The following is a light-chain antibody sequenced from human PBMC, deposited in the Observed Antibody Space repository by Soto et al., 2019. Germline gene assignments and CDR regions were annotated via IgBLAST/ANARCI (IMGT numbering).Light chain of an antibody. Sequence: DIQMTQSPSTLSASVGDRVTITCRASQSISSWLAWYQQKPGKAPKLLIYKASSLESGVPSRFSGSGSGTDFTLTISSLEPEDFAVYYCQQRSNWITFGGGTKVDI. CDR3: QQRSNWIT. CDR2: KAS. J-gene: IGKJ4*01. V-gene: IGKV1-5*03. CDR1: QSISSW.